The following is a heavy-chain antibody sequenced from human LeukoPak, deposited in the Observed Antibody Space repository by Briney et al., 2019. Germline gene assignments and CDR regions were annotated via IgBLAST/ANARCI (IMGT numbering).Heavy chain of an antibody. V-gene: IGHV3-74*01. CDR3: ARGLGGYSGYGFDY. CDR2: INSDVSST. D-gene: IGHD5-12*01. CDR1: GFTFSSYW. J-gene: IGHJ4*02. Sequence: QSGGSLRLSCAASGFTFSSYWMHWVRQALGKGLVWVSRINSDVSSTSSADSVKGRFTISRDNAKNTLYLQMNSLRAEDTAVYYCARGLGGYSGYGFDYWGQGTLVTVSS.